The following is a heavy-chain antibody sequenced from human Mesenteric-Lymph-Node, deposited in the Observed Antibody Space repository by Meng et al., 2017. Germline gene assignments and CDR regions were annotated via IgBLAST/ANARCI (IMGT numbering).Heavy chain of an antibody. D-gene: IGHD1-26*01. CDR2: IEDSEST. Sequence: RLPESGVGPVKPLGTLSLRWGFSVVSNSRNIRWTRDRPHPGKGLDAIGDIEDSESTNYNPSLNSRISISSDKSKNHLTLKVNALTAADTAVYYCARGKQAAWELLAYWGQGALVTVSS. V-gene: IGHV4-4*03. CDR1: VVSNSRNIR. J-gene: IGHJ4*02. CDR3: ARGKQAAWELLAY.